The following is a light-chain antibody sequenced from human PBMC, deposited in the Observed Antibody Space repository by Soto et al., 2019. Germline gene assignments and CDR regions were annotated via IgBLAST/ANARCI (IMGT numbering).Light chain of an antibody. CDR3: CSYAGGGTWV. CDR2: EVS. V-gene: IGLV2-23*02. Sequence: QSALTQPASVSGSPGQSITISCTGTSSDVGTYNLVSWYQQHPGKAPKLMIYEVSKWPSGVSRRFSGSKSGNMASLTVSGLQAEDEADYYCCSYAGGGTWVFGGGTKLTVL. J-gene: IGLJ3*02. CDR1: SSDVGTYNL.